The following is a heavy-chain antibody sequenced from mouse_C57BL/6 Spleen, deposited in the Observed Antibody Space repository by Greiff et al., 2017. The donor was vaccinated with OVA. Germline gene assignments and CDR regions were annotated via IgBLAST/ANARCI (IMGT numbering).Heavy chain of an antibody. V-gene: IGHV1-26*01. J-gene: IGHJ3*01. D-gene: IGHD1-1*01. CDR2: INPNNGGT. CDR1: GYTFTDYY. CDR3: ARSHYYGSTSSY. Sequence: EVQLQQSGPELVKPGASVKISCKASGYTFTDYYMNWVKQSHGKSLEWIGDINPNNGGTSYNQKFKGKATLTVDKSSSTAYMELRSLTSEDSAVYYCARSHYYGSTSSYWGQGTLVTVSA.